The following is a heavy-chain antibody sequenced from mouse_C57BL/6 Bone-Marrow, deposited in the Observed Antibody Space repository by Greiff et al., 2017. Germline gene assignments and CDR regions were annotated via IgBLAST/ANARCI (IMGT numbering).Heavy chain of an antibody. Sequence: VQLQQSGAELARPGASVKLSCKASGYTFTSYGISWVKQRTGQGLEWIGEIYPRSGNTYYNEKFKGKATLTADKSSSTAYLELRRLTSEDSAVYVCARIYYGPRYWYFDVWGTGTTVTVSS. CDR3: ARIYYGPRYWYFDV. V-gene: IGHV1-81*01. D-gene: IGHD2-1*01. CDR2: IYPRSGNT. CDR1: GYTFTSYG. J-gene: IGHJ1*03.